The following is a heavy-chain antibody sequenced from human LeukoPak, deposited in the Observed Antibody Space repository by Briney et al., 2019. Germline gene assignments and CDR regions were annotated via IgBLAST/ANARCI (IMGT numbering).Heavy chain of an antibody. CDR2: INHSGGT. CDR3: ARGGSKGAYYYDSSGYYYGY. V-gene: IGHV4-34*01. D-gene: IGHD3-22*01. J-gene: IGHJ4*02. Sequence: PSETLSLTCAVYGGSFSGYYWSWIRQPPGKGLEGIGEINHSGGTNYNPSLKRRVTISVDTSKNQFSLKLSSVTAADTAVYYCARGGSKGAYYYDSSGYYYGYWGQGTLVTVSS. CDR1: GGSFSGYY.